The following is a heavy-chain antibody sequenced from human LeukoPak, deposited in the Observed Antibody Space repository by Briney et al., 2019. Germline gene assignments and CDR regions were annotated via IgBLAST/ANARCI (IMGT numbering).Heavy chain of an antibody. CDR1: GFTFSSYN. CDR2: ISSSSGYI. V-gene: IGHV3-21*01. Sequence: GGSLRLSCAASGFTFSSYNMNWVRQAPGKGLEWVSSISSSSGYIYYADSAKGRFTISRDNAKNSLYLQMNSLRAEDMAMYYCARDPPSFQHWGQGTLVTVSS. J-gene: IGHJ1*01. CDR3: ARDPPSFQH.